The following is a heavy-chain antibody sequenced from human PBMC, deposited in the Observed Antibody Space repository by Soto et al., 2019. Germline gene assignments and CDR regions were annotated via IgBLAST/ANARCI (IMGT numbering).Heavy chain of an antibody. J-gene: IGHJ3*02. CDR2: IYYSGST. CDR3: ARGSTYYYDSSGYYYRTDAFDI. Sequence: QVQLQESGPGLVKPSQTLSLTCTVSGGSISSGGYYWSWIRQHPGKGLEWIGYIYYSGSTYYNPSLKSRVTISGDTSKNQFSLKLSSVTAADTAVYYCARGSTYYYDSSGYYYRTDAFDIWGQGTMVTVSS. CDR1: GGSISSGGYY. D-gene: IGHD3-22*01. V-gene: IGHV4-31*03.